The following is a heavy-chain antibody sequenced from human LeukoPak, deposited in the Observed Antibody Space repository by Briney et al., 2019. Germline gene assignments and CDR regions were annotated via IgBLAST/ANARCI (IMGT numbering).Heavy chain of an antibody. Sequence: PGGSLRLSCAASGFTVSSNYMSWVRQAPGKGLEWVSVIYSGGSTYYADSVKGRFTISRDNSKNTLYLQMNSLRAEDTAVYYCTRGYCSGTSCHTSYWGQGTLVTV. CDR1: GFTVSSNY. CDR2: IYSGGST. V-gene: IGHV3-66*01. CDR3: TRGYCSGTSCHTSY. J-gene: IGHJ4*02. D-gene: IGHD2-2*01.